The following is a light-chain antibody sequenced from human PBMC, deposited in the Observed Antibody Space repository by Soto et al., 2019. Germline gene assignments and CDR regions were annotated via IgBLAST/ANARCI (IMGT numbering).Light chain of an antibody. CDR2: DVD. CDR3: CSYVGSSSSWV. V-gene: IGLV2-11*01. CDR1: RSDVGGYNY. J-gene: IGLJ3*02. Sequence: GTRSDVGGYNYVSWYQHHPGKAPKLTIYDVDKRPSGVPDRFSGSKSGNTASLTISGLQAEDEADYYCCSYVGSSSSWVFGGGTKLTVL.